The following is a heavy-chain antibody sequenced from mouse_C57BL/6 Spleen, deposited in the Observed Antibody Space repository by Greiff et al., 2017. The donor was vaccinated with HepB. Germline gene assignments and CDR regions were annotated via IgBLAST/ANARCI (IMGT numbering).Heavy chain of an antibody. CDR3: ARGESAPLDY. J-gene: IGHJ2*01. Sequence: EVKLMESGPGLVKPSQSLSLTCSVTGYSITSGYYWNWIRQFPGNKLEWMGYISYDGSNNYNPSLKNRISITRDTSKNQFFLKLNSVTTEDTATYYCARGESAPLDYWGQGTTLTVSS. V-gene: IGHV3-6*01. CDR1: GYSITSGYY. CDR2: ISYDGSN.